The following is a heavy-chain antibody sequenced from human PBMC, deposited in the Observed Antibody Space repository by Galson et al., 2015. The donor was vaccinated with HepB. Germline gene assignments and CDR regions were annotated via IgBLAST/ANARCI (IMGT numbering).Heavy chain of an antibody. Sequence: SVKVSCKAAGYNFNNYGISWVRQAPGQGLEWMGWISVYNGNGNYAQKFQGRLTMTTDTSTRIAYTELRSLRSDDTAVFYCARARYSTSPPDHWGQGTLVTVSS. D-gene: IGHD4-11*01. CDR3: ARARYSTSPPDH. CDR1: GYNFNNYG. J-gene: IGHJ5*02. CDR2: ISVYNGNG. V-gene: IGHV1-18*01.